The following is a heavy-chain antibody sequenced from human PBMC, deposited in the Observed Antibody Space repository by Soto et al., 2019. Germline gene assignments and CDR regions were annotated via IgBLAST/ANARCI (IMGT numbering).Heavy chain of an antibody. J-gene: IGHJ4*02. D-gene: IGHD3-16*01. V-gene: IGHV1-8*01. CDR1: GYTFTSYD. CDR2: MNPNSGNT. Sequence: QVQLVQSGAEVKKPGASVKVSCKASGYTFTSYDINWVRQASGQGLEWMGWMNPNSGNTGYAQRFQGRVTMTTNTTISTAYRELSSLRSDDTGVYYCARELRSRAVDYWGQGTLVTVSS. CDR3: ARELRSRAVDY.